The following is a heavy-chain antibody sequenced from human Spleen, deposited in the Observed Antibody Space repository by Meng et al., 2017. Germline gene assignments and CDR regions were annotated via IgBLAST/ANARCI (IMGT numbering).Heavy chain of an antibody. CDR2: IGHSGFT. CDR1: DDSMSTTNW. CDR3: VRSSGWVKTGFDP. D-gene: IGHD6-19*01. V-gene: IGHV4-4*02. J-gene: IGHJ5*02. Sequence: QVHLQESGPGLVKPSGTLTLTCAVSDDSMSTTNWWSWVRQPPGKGLEWIGSIGHSGFTYYTPSLKSRVTVSIDTSRNQFSLWLTSVTAADTAVYYCVRSSGWVKTGFDPWGQGTLVTVSS.